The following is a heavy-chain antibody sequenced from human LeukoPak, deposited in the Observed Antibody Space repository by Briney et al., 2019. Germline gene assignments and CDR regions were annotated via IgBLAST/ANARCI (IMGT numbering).Heavy chain of an antibody. V-gene: IGHV1-8*01. Sequence: ASVKVSCKASGYTFTSYDINSVRQATGQGLEWMGWMNPNSGNTGYAQKFQGRVTMTRNTSISTAYMELSSLRSEDTAVYYCARSTVQETYYYDSEYAFDIWGQGTMVTVSS. CDR1: GYTFTSYD. CDR2: MNPNSGNT. D-gene: IGHD3-22*01. CDR3: ARSTVQETYYYDSEYAFDI. J-gene: IGHJ3*02.